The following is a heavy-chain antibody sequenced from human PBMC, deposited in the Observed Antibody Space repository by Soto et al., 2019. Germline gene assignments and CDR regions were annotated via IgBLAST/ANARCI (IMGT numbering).Heavy chain of an antibody. CDR2: IYYSGST. J-gene: IGHJ6*02. Sequence: PQRLSLTRTGSAGFTSMGTYFWGWLLQPPGKGLEWIRSIYYSGSTYYNPSLKSRVTISVDTSKNQFSLKLSSVTAADTAVYYCARKTGTDLYYYYGMDVCGQGTTVT. D-gene: IGHD1-1*01. CDR1: AGFTSMGTYF. V-gene: IGHV4-39*01. CDR3: ARKTGTDLYYYYGMDV.